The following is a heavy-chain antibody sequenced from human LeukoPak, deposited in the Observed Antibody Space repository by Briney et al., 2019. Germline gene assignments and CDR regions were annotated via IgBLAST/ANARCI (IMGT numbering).Heavy chain of an antibody. J-gene: IGHJ6*04. V-gene: IGHV3-7*01. D-gene: IGHD4-23*01. CDR2: IKQDVSEK. CDR1: GFSFSSYH. CDR3: ARGLRWMDV. Sequence: GGSLRLSCAASGFSFSSYHMNWVRQAPGKGLEWVANIKQDVSEKYYVDSAKGRFTISRDNAKNSLSLQMNSLRAEDTAVYYCARGLRWMDVWGKGTTVTISS.